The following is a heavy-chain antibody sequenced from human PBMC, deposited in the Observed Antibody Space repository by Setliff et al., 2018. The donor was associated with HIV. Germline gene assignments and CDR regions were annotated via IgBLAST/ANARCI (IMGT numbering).Heavy chain of an antibody. CDR3: AREADYSDTGGQYRY. V-gene: IGHV1-2*02. CDR1: GYTFTGYY. D-gene: IGHD2-8*02. CDR2: IIPNVGGT. J-gene: IGHJ4*02. Sequence: ASVKVSCKGSGYTFTGYYVHWVRLAPGQGLEWMGWIIPNVGGTTYAQKFQGRVTMTRDTSISTAYMELSRLTSDDTALYYCAREADYSDTGGQYRYWGQGTLVTVSS.